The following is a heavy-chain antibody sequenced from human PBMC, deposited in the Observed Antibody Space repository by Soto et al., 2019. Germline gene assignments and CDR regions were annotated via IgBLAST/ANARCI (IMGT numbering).Heavy chain of an antibody. J-gene: IGHJ6*02. V-gene: IGHV4-59*01. D-gene: IGHD3-10*01. CDR3: ARDQGGEFLKGSGMDV. Sequence: QVQLQESGPGLVKPSETLSLTCTVSGDSISRYYWSWIRLSPGKGLEWIGYIYYSGETNYNPSVKSRVTISVYRTKNQFSLKLSSVTAADTAVYYCARDQGGEFLKGSGMDVWGQGTTVTVSS. CDR2: IYYSGET. CDR1: GDSISRYY.